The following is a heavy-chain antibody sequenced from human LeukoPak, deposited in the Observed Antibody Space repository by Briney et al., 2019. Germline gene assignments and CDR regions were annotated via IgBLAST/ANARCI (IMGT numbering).Heavy chain of an antibody. D-gene: IGHD2-15*01. CDR2: IYYSGST. CDR3: ARGYCSGGSCYSDWFDP. CDR1: GGSISSGDHY. V-gene: IGHV4-30-4*01. Sequence: SETLSLTCTVSGGSISSGDHYWSWIRQPPGKGLEWIGYIYYSGSTYYNPSLKSRVTISVDTSKNQFSLKLSSVTAADTAVYYCARGYCSGGSCYSDWFDPWGQGTLVTVSS. J-gene: IGHJ5*02.